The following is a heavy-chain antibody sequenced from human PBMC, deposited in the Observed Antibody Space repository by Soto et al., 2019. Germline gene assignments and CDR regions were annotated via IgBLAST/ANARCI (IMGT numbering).Heavy chain of an antibody. CDR1: GFTFSDYY. CDR2: ISSSSSYT. Sequence: QVQLVESGGGLVKPGGSLRLSCAASGFTFSDYYMSWIRQAPGKGLEWVSYISSSSSYTNYADSVKGRFTISKDNAKNSLYLQMNSLRAEDTAVYYCARDEYVAVAGKGFFDYWGQGTLVTVSS. D-gene: IGHD6-19*01. J-gene: IGHJ4*02. V-gene: IGHV3-11*06. CDR3: ARDEYVAVAGKGFFDY.